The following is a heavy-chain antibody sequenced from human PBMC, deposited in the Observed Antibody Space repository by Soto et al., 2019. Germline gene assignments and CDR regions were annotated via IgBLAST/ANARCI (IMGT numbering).Heavy chain of an antibody. J-gene: IGHJ5*02. CDR3: ARERSVAGAGWFDP. V-gene: IGHV1-8*01. CDR2: MNPNSGNT. CDR1: GYTFTSYD. Sequence: QVQLVQSGAEVKKPGASVKVSCKASGYTFTSYDINWVRQATGQGLEWMGWMNPNSGNTDYAQKLQGRVTMTRNTSISTAYMELSSLRSEDTAVYYCARERSVAGAGWFDPWGQGTLVTVSS. D-gene: IGHD6-13*01.